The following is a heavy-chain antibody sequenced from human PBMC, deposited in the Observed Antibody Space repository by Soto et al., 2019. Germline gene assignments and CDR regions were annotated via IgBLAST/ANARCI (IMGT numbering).Heavy chain of an antibody. CDR1: GGTFSSYT. CDR2: IIPILGIA. CDR3: ARDLPHDYGDYGAN. J-gene: IGHJ4*02. Sequence: VQLVQSGAEVKKPGSSVKVSCKASGGTFSSYTISWVRQAPGQGLEWMGRIIPILGIANYAQKVQGRVTITADKSTSTAYMELSSLRSEDTAVYYCARDLPHDYGDYGANWGQGTLVTVSS. V-gene: IGHV1-69*08. D-gene: IGHD4-17*01.